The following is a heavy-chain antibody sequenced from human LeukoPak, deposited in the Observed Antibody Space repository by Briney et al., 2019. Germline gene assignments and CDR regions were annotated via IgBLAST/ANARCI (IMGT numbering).Heavy chain of an antibody. J-gene: IGHJ4*02. CDR3: AKDLCSGGSCYYGLDY. V-gene: IGHV3-23*01. D-gene: IGHD2-15*01. Sequence: FTFXSDAXXXVRQAPGKGVXXXXAISGSGGRTYYADSVKGGFTISRENSKSTLYRKMKSLRDEDTAVYYCAKDLCSGGSCYYGLDYWGQGTLVTVSS. CDR1: FTFXSDA. CDR2: ISGSGGRT.